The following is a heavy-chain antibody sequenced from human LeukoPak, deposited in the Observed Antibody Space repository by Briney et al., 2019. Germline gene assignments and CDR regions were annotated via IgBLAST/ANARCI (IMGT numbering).Heavy chain of an antibody. V-gene: IGHV3-21*01. CDR3: AREIVSSNSFDN. CDR2: ISSAGGYI. J-gene: IGHJ4*02. Sequence: PGGSLRLFCAASGFTFSGYTLNWVRQAPGKGLGWVSSISSAGGYIYYADSVKGRFTISRDNAKNSLYLQMNSLRAVDTAVYYCAREIVSSNSFDNWGQGTLVTVSS. CDR1: GFTFSGYT. D-gene: IGHD2-2*01.